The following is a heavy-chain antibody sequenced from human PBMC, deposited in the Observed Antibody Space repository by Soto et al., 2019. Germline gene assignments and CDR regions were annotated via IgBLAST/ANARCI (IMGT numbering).Heavy chain of an antibody. CDR1: GYTFTSYA. Sequence: ASVKVSCKASGYTFTSYAMHWVRQAPGQRLEWMGWINAGNGNTKYSQKFQGRVTITRDTSASTAYMELSSLRSEDTAVYYCARGYCSSTSCYWSENAFDIWGQGTMVTVSS. J-gene: IGHJ3*02. D-gene: IGHD2-2*01. CDR2: INAGNGNT. CDR3: ARGYCSSTSCYWSENAFDI. V-gene: IGHV1-3*01.